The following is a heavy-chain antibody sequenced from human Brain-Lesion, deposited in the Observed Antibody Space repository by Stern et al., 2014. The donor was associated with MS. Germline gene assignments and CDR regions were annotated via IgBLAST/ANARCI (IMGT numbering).Heavy chain of an antibody. CDR1: GDSISSGDNY. D-gene: IGHD3-22*01. CDR3: ARGESSRYYYYFDY. V-gene: IGHV4-30-4*01. Sequence: VHLVESGPGLVKPSQTLSLTCNVSGDSISSGDNYWSWIRQSPGQGLEWIGDIYYIGSTFYNPSLKSRVTISVDTSQNQFSLRLSSVTAADTAVYYCARGESSRYYYYFDYWGQGTLVTVSS. CDR2: IYYIGST. J-gene: IGHJ4*02.